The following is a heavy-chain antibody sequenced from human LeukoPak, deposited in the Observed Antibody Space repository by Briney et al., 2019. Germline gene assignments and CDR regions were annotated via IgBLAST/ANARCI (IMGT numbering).Heavy chain of an antibody. CDR2: IYSGGTT. Sequence: GGSLRLSCAASGFTVSSNFMTWVRQAPGKGLEWVSVIYSGGTTYYADSVKGRFTISRDNSKNTLYLQMNSLRAEDTAVYYCARGDDSGYSPYWGQGTLVTVSS. CDR1: GFTVSSNF. V-gene: IGHV3-53*01. CDR3: ARGDDSGYSPY. J-gene: IGHJ4*02. D-gene: IGHD3-22*01.